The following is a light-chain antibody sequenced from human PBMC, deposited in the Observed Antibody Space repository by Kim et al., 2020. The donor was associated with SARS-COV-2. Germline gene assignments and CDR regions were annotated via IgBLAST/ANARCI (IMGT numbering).Light chain of an antibody. CDR2: YDS. J-gene: IGLJ3*02. V-gene: IGLV3-21*04. CDR3: QVWDSSSDHPE. Sequence: SYELTQPPSVSVAPGKTARITCGGNNIGSKSVHWYQQKPGQAPVLVIYYDSDRPSGIPERFSGSNSGSTATLTISRVEAGDEADYYCQVWDSSSDHPEFGGGTKLTVL. CDR1: NIGSKS.